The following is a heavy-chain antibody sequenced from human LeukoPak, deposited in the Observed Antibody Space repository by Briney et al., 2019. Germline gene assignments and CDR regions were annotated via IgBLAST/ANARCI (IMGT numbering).Heavy chain of an antibody. D-gene: IGHD3-10*01. CDR1: GGSISSYY. J-gene: IGHJ4*02. V-gene: IGHV4-59*01. Sequence: SETLSLTCTVSGGSISSYYWSWIRQPPGKGLEWIAYLFYSGSTDYNPSLESRVTISVDTSKNQFSLKLRSVTAADTAVYYCATVAVIRGVPYFDYWGQGTLVTVSS. CDR3: ATVAVIRGVPYFDY. CDR2: LFYSGST.